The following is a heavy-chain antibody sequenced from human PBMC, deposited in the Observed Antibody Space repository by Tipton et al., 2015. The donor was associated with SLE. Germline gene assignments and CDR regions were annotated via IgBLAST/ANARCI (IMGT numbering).Heavy chain of an antibody. D-gene: IGHD3/OR15-3a*01. V-gene: IGHV4-39*07. Sequence: TLSLTCTVSAGSITSSSYYWAWIRQPPGKGLEWIGTIYHSGSTYYNPSLKSRVTISVDTSKNQFSLNLSSVTAADTAVYYCARGQHQFGRFDYWGQGTLVTVSS. J-gene: IGHJ4*02. CDR3: ARGQHQFGRFDY. CDR2: IYHSGST. CDR1: AGSITSSSYY.